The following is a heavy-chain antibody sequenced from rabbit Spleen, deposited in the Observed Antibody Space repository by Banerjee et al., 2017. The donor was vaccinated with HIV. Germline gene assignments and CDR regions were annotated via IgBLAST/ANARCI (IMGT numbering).Heavy chain of an antibody. CDR1: GVSFSSNYY. CDR2: IDTGSSDFA. Sequence: QSLEESGGDLVKPGASLTLTCTASGVSFSSNYYMCWVRQAPGKGLEWISCIDTGSSDFAYFAIWAKGPFSCSKTSPTTVTLQMTRLTSAGTATYFCGKGVPETDLWGPGTLVTVS. CDR3: GKGVPETDL. J-gene: IGHJ4*01. V-gene: IGHV1S40*01.